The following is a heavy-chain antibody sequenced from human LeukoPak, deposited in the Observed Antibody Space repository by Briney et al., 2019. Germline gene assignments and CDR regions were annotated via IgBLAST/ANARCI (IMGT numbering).Heavy chain of an antibody. Sequence: GRSLRLSCAASGFTFSSYAMHWVRQAPGKGLEWVAVISYDGSNKYYADSVKGRFTISRDNSKNTLYLQMNSLRAEDTAVYYCARDANYCGGDCNPFYYYYGMDVWGQGTTVTVSS. CDR2: ISYDGSNK. J-gene: IGHJ6*02. D-gene: IGHD2-21*02. V-gene: IGHV3-30-3*01. CDR3: ARDANYCGGDCNPFYYYYGMDV. CDR1: GFTFSSYA.